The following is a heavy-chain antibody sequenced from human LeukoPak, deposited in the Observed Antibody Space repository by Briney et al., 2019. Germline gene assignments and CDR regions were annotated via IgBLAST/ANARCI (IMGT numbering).Heavy chain of an antibody. J-gene: IGHJ1*01. D-gene: IGHD2-15*01. CDR3: TTPEGGGGD. CDR1: GFTFSNAW. V-gene: IGHV3-15*01. CDR2: IKSKTDGGTP. Sequence: GGSLRLFCAASGFTFSNAWMSWLRPAPGKGLEWVGCIKSKTDGGTPDYAAPVKGRFTISRNDSKNTLYLQMNSLKTEDTAVYYYTTPEGGGGDWGQGTLVTVSS.